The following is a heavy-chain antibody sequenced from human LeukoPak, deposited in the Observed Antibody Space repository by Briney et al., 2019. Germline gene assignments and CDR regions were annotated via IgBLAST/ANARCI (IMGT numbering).Heavy chain of an antibody. CDR3: ARNSVGVDGMDV. CDR2: IWYDGSNK. J-gene: IGHJ6*02. Sequence: PGRSLRLSCAASGFSFSKYGMHWVRQAPGKGLEWVAVIWYDGSNKYYADSAKGRVTISRDNSKNTLYLQMNSLRAEDTAVYYCARNSVGVDGMDVWGQGTTVTVSS. CDR1: GFSFSKYG. V-gene: IGHV3-33*01. D-gene: IGHD4-23*01.